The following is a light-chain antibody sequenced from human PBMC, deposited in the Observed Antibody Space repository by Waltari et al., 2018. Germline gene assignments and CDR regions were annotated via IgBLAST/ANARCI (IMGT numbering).Light chain of an antibody. CDR3: QQYNNWPWT. CDR2: DAS. Sequence: EIVMTQSPATLSVSAGERATLSCRASQSVTSNLAWYQQKLGQAPRRLIYDASTRATGVPARFSGSGSGTEFTLTISSLQSEDFALYYCQQYNNWPWTFGQGTKVEIK. CDR1: QSVTSN. J-gene: IGKJ1*01. V-gene: IGKV3-15*01.